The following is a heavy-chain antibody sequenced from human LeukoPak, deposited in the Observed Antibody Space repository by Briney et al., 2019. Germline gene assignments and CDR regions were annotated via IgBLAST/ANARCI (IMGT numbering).Heavy chain of an antibody. CDR3: ARPDRGYSYGTGYYYYYYMDV. CDR2: MNPNSGNT. J-gene: IGHJ6*03. D-gene: IGHD5-18*01. V-gene: IGHV1-8*01. Sequence: APVKVSCKASGYTFTGYDINWVRQATGQGLEWMGWMNPNSGNTGYAQKFQGRVTMTRNTSISTAYMELSSLRSEDTAVYYCARPDRGYSYGTGYYYYYYMDVWGKGTTVTVSS. CDR1: GYTFTGYD.